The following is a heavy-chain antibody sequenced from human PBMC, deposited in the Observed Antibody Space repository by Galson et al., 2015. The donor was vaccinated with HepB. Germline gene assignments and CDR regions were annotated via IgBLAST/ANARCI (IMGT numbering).Heavy chain of an antibody. D-gene: IGHD2-8*01. J-gene: IGHJ6*02. V-gene: IGHV3-33*01. Sequence: SLRLSCAASGFAFDTYGFEWVRQAPGKGLEWVAAILYDGSYKYYSDSVKGRFTISRDNSKNMLFLEMNSLRADDTGLYYCARESSVTNGRYYYYGMDVCGHGTLVTVSS. CDR3: ARESSVTNGRYYYYGMDV. CDR1: GFAFDTYG. CDR2: ILYDGSYK.